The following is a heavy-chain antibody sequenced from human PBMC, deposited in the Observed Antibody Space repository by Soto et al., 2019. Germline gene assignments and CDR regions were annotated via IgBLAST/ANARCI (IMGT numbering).Heavy chain of an antibody. CDR1: GDSISSSSTYY. V-gene: IGHV4-39*01. D-gene: IGHD1-26*01. CDR2: IYYTGNT. Sequence: PSETLSLTCTVSGDSISSSSTYYWAWIRQPPGKGLEWIGTIYYTGNTFYNPSLRSRVTISVDTPNNQFSLNLNSVTAADTAVYYCVRSPGSYYGHWGQGTLVTVSS. J-gene: IGHJ4*02. CDR3: VRSPGSYYGH.